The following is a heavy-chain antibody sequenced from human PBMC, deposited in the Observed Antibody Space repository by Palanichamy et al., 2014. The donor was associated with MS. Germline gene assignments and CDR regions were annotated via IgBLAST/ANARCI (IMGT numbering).Heavy chain of an antibody. J-gene: IGHJ6*02. CDR3: ARDAGQAAGV. CDR1: GFTFTSYA. V-gene: IGHV3-30-3*01. D-gene: IGHD6-25*01. Sequence: QVHLVESGGGVVQPGRSLRLSCAASGFTFTSYAMHWVRQAPGKGPDWVALIGYDGSTKYYADSLKGRFTVSRDNSNNTLYLQLNSLRAEDTAVYYCARDAGQAAGVWGQGTTVTVSS. CDR2: IGYDGSTK.